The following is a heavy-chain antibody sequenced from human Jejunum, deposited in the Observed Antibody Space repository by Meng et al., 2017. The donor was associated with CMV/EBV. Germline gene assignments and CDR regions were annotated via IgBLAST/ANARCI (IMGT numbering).Heavy chain of an antibody. CDR2: ISAADIT. Sequence: ASGFTFSSFAMTWVRQAPGKGLEWVSTISAADITYYADSLKGRFTISRDDSKNMVYLQMNSLKTEDTAVYYCTRFLDNGDFRGLDVWGQGTTVTVSS. V-gene: IGHV3-23*01. CDR3: TRFLDNGDFRGLDV. J-gene: IGHJ6*02. CDR1: GFTFSSFA. D-gene: IGHD4-17*01.